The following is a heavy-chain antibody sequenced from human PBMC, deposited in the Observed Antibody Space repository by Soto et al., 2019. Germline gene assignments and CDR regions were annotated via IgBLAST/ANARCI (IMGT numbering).Heavy chain of an antibody. V-gene: IGHV3-15*07. CDR3: NSYPYFWGGHTPL. D-gene: IGHD3-3*01. J-gene: IGHJ4*02. CDR1: GFSITNTW. CDR2: VKRKADGGTA. Sequence: EVQLVESGGGLVQPGGSLRLSCAASGFSITNTWMHWVRQAPGKGLEWVGRVKRKADGGTADYAAPVKGRFTVSRDDSKNTQYLEMNSLKMEDTAVYYCNSYPYFWGGHTPLWGQGTLVTVSS.